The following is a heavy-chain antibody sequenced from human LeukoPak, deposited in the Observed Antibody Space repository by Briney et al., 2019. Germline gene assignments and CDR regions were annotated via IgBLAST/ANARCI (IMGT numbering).Heavy chain of an antibody. CDR3: ARQDGGGLYYFDY. CDR2: IYPGDSDT. V-gene: IGHV5-51*01. J-gene: IGHJ4*02. D-gene: IGHD4-23*01. Sequence: GESLRISCKGSGYTFTYWIAWVRQMPGKGLEWMGIIYPGDSDTRYSPSFQGQVTISVDKSISTAYLQWSSLKASDTAMYYCARQDGGGLYYFDYWGRGTLVTVSS. CDR1: GYTFTYW.